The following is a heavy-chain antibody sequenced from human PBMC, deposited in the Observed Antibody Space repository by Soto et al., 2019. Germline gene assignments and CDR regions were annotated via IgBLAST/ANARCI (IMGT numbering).Heavy chain of an antibody. Sequence: SETLSLSCTVSGGSISSYYWSWIRQPPGKGLEWIGYIYYSGSTNYNPSLKSRVTISVDTSKNQFSLKLSSVTAADTAVYYCARRYGWAFDIWGQGTMVTVSS. V-gene: IGHV4-59*08. CDR3: ARRYGWAFDI. CDR2: IYYSGST. J-gene: IGHJ3*02. D-gene: IGHD3-16*01. CDR1: GGSISSYY.